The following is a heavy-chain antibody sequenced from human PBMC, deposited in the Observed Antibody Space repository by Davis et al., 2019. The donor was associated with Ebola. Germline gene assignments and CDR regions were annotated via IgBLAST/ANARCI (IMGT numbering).Heavy chain of an antibody. D-gene: IGHD6-25*01. CDR2: IIPILGIA. Sequence: SVKVSCKASGGTFSSYTISWVRQAPGQGLEWMGRIIPILGIANYAQKFQGRVTMTEDTSTDTAYMELSSLRSEDTAVYYCARKSGIDYWGQGTLVTVSS. V-gene: IGHV1-69*02. J-gene: IGHJ4*02. CDR1: GGTFSSYT. CDR3: ARKSGIDY.